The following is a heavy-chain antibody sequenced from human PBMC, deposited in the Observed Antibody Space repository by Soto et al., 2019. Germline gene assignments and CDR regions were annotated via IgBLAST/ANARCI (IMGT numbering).Heavy chain of an antibody. Sequence: EMQLLESGGGLVQPGGSLRLSCAASGFTFISYGMTWVRQAPGKGLGWVSGITTTGRNTYYAESVKGRFTISRDNSKNVVYLQMNSLRAEDTAVYYCARGAAAAGTDWFDAWGPGTMVIVSS. CDR2: ITTTGRNT. V-gene: IGHV3-23*01. CDR3: ARGAAAAGTDWFDA. D-gene: IGHD6-13*01. J-gene: IGHJ5*02. CDR1: GFTFISYG.